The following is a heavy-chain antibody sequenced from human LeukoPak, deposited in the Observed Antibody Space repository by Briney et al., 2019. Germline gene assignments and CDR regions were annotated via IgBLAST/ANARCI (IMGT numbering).Heavy chain of an antibody. CDR1: GFNFDIFA. CDR2: LGRSGGSI. D-gene: IGHD1-1*01. CDR3: ARDFEPVQLERLGWFDY. J-gene: IGHJ4*02. V-gene: IGHV3-23*01. Sequence: PGGSLRLSCVASGFNFDIFAMSWVRQSPGGGLEWVSSLGRSGGSINYADSVKGRFTISRDNSKNTLYLQMNSLRAEDTAVYYCARDFEPVQLERLGWFDYWGQGTLVTVSS.